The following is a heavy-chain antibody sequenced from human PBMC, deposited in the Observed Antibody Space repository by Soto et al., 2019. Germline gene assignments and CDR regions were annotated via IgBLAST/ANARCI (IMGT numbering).Heavy chain of an antibody. J-gene: IGHJ3*02. CDR2: IRSSSSYI. D-gene: IGHD5-12*01. V-gene: IGHV3-21*01. CDR1: GFTFSSYS. Sequence: PGGSLRLSCAASGFTFSSYSMNWVRQAPGKGLEWVSSIRSSSSYIYYADSVKGRFTISRDNAKNSLYLQMNSLRAEDTAVYYCAREATDAFDIWGQGTMVTVSS. CDR3: AREATDAFDI.